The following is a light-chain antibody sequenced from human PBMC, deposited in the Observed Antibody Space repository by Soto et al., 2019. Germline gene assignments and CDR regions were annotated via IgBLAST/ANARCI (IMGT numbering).Light chain of an antibody. CDR2: GAS. J-gene: IGKJ4*01. Sequence: EIVMTQSPATLSVSPGERATLSCRASQGVSNNLAWYQQKPGQAPRLLIYGASTRATGIPARFSGSGSGTEFTLTIRSLQSEDFAVYYCQQYNNWPLTFGGGTKVEIK. V-gene: IGKV3-15*01. CDR3: QQYNNWPLT. CDR1: QGVSNN.